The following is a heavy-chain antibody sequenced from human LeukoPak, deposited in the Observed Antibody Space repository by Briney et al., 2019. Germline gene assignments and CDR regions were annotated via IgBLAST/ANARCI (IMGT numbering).Heavy chain of an antibody. J-gene: IGHJ4*02. CDR1: GFTFSSYW. D-gene: IGHD6-13*01. CDR3: ARVGGSSWYLRSYFDY. Sequence: GGSLRLSCAASGFTFSSYWMSWVRQAPGKGLEWVANIKQDESEKYYVDSVKGRFTISRDNAKNSLYLQMNSLRAEDTAVYYCARVGGSSWYLRSYFDYWGQGTLVTVSS. CDR2: IKQDESEK. V-gene: IGHV3-7*01.